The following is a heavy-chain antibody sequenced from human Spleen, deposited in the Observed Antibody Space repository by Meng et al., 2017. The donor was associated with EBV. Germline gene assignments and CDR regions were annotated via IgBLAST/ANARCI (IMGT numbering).Heavy chain of an antibody. D-gene: IGHD4-17*01. CDR1: GYTLTSYA. Sequence: VKLVQSGAEVKKPGSSVKVSCKASGYTLTSYAFSWVRQAPGQGLEWMGWISLYNGNTNYAQKLQGRVTMTTNTSTSTAYMELRSLTSDDTAVYYCARLGYGINYLDYWGQGPLVTVSS. CDR2: ISLYNGNT. J-gene: IGHJ4*02. CDR3: ARLGYGINYLDY. V-gene: IGHV1-18*01.